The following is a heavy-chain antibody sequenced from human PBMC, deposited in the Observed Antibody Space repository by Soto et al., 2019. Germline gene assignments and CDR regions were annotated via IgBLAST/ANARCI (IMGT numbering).Heavy chain of an antibody. Sequence: QVQLVQAGAEVKKPGAAVKVSCKASGYTFITYGVRWVRQAPGQGLAWLGWISTYNGNTRYAERTQGRVTMTTDTTTNTAYMELWNLRSDDTAVYYCARGPTDYYDNSANYFLDYWGQGTLVTVSS. D-gene: IGHD3-22*01. CDR3: ARGPTDYYDNSANYFLDY. V-gene: IGHV1-18*01. J-gene: IGHJ4*02. CDR1: GYTFITYG. CDR2: ISTYNGNT.